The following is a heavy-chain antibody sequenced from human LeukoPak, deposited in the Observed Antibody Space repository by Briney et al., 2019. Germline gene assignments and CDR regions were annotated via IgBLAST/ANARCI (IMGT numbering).Heavy chain of an antibody. CDR1: GGSFSGYY. CDR2: INNSGST. CDR3: AISVPGYCSGGSCYDDY. V-gene: IGHV4-34*01. Sequence: AETLSLTCAVYGGSFSGYYWSWIRQPPGKGLEWIGVINNSGSTNYNPSLKSRVTISVDTSKNQFSLKLSSVTAADTAVYYCAISVPGYCSGGSCYDDYWGQGTLVTVPS. D-gene: IGHD2-15*01. J-gene: IGHJ4*02.